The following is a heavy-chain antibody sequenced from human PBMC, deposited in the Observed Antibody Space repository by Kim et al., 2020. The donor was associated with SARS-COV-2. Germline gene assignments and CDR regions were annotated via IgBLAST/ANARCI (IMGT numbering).Heavy chain of an antibody. CDR1: GFTFSSYG. V-gene: IGHV3-30*18. D-gene: IGHD3-9*01. CDR2: ISYDGSNK. Sequence: GGSLRLSCAASGFTFSSYGMHWVRQAPGKGLEWVAVISYDGSNKYYADSVKGRFTISRDNSKNTLYLQMNSLRAEDTAVYYCAKGHGRYFDWLSPHFDYWGQGTLVTVSS. CDR3: AKGHGRYFDWLSPHFDY. J-gene: IGHJ4*02.